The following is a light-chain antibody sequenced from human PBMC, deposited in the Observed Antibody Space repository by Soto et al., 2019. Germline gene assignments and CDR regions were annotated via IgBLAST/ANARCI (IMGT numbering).Light chain of an antibody. CDR3: FSYTTSSTLV. Sequence: QSALTQPASVSGSPGQSITISCTGTSSDVGGYNYVSWYQQHPAKAPKLMIYEVSNRPSGVSHRFSGSKSGNTAFLTISGLQAEDEADYYCFSYTTSSTLVFGGGTKVTVL. V-gene: IGLV2-14*01. J-gene: IGLJ3*02. CDR2: EVS. CDR1: SSDVGGYNY.